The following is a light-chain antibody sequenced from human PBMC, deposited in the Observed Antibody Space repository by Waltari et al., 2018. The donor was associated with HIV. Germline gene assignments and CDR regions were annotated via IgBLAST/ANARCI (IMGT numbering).Light chain of an antibody. CDR1: SSDVGAYNS. CDR2: DVT. CDR3: CSYAGNYTGV. V-gene: IGLV2-11*01. J-gene: IGLJ3*02. Sequence: QSALTQPRSVSGSPGQSVTISCTGTSSDVGAYNSVSWYQQHPGKAPKLIIYDVTRRPSGLPDRFSGSKSGNTASLTISGLQAEDEADYYCCSYAGNYTGVFGGGTKLTVL.